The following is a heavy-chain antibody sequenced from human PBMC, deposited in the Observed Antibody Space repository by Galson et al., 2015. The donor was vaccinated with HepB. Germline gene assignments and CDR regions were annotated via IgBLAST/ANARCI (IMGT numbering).Heavy chain of an antibody. CDR3: AHRRAIDYGDYSFDQ. V-gene: IGHV2-5*02. Sequence: PALVKPTQTLTLTCTFSGFSLSNYGVAVGWIRQPPGKALEWLAVIYWDDDKRYRPSLKSRLTITKDTSKNEVVLRMTNMDPVDTATYYCAHRRAIDYGDYSFDQWGQGTLVTVSP. CDR2: IYWDDDK. CDR1: GFSLSNYGVA. D-gene: IGHD4-17*01. J-gene: IGHJ4*02.